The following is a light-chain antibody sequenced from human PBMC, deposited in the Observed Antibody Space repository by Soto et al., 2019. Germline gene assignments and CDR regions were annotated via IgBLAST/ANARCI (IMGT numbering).Light chain of an antibody. Sequence: IQITQSRSPLSKSVADRVTITCRASQGIREYLGWYQQKPGKAPKLLIYAASSLQSGVPSRFSGSGSGTDFTLTISSLQPEDFATYYCLQVSGYPNTFGGGTKVDI. J-gene: IGKJ4*01. CDR1: QGIREY. CDR2: AAS. V-gene: IGKV1-6*01. CDR3: LQVSGYPNT.